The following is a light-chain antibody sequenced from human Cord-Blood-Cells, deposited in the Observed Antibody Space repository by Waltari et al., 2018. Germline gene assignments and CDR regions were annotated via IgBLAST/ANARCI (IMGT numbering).Light chain of an antibody. Sequence: SSELTQPPSVSVSPGQTARITCSGDALPKQYAYWYQQKSGQAPVLVIYEDSKRPSGIPERFSGSSSGTMATLTISGAQVEDEADYYCYSTDSSGNHVVFGGGTKLTVL. CDR2: EDS. CDR3: YSTDSSGNHVV. CDR1: ALPKQY. J-gene: IGLJ2*01. V-gene: IGLV3-10*01.